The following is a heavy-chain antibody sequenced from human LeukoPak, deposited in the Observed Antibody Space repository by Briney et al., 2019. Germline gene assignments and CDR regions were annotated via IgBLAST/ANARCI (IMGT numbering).Heavy chain of an antibody. V-gene: IGHV3-48*01. Sequence: PGGSLRLSCAASGFTFSSYSMNWVRQAPGKGVEWVSYISSSSSTIYYADSVKGRFTISRDNAKNSLYLQMNSLRAEDTAVYYCARDRLYYDSSGYESPAFDIWGQGTMVTVSS. CDR2: ISSSSSTI. CDR1: GFTFSSYS. CDR3: ARDRLYYDSSGYESPAFDI. D-gene: IGHD3-22*01. J-gene: IGHJ3*02.